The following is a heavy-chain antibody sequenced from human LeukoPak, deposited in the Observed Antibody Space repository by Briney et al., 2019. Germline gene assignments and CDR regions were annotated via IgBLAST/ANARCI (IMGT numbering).Heavy chain of an antibody. CDR2: ISAYNGNT. CDR1: GYTFTSYG. J-gene: IGHJ5*02. V-gene: IGHV1-18*01. Sequence: GASVKVSCKASGYTFTSYGISWVRQAPGQALEWMGWISAYNGNTQYAQKLQGRVTMTTDTSTSTAYMELRSLRSDDTAVYYCARDDRSNTWSWFDPWGQGTLVTVSS. CDR3: ARDDRSNTWSWFDP. D-gene: IGHD1-1*01.